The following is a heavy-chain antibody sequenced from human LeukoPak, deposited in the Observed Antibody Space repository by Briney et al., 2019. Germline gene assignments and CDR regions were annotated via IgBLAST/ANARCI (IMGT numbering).Heavy chain of an antibody. CDR3: ASVYYYDSHFDY. CDR1: GFTFDDYG. Sequence: GGSLRLSCAASGFTFDDYGMSWVRQAPGKGLEWVSGINWNGGSTGYADSVKGRFTISRDNAKNSLYLQMNSLRAEDTALYYCASVYYYDSHFDYWGQGTLVTVSS. V-gene: IGHV3-20*04. CDR2: INWNGGST. J-gene: IGHJ4*02. D-gene: IGHD3-22*01.